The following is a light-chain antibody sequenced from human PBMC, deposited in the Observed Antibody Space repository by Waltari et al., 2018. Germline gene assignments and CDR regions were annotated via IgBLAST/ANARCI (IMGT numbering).Light chain of an antibody. J-gene: IGLJ2*01. V-gene: IGLV2-14*03. CDR3: NSYTTSRTLVV. CDR1: SSDVGAYNY. Sequence: QSVLTQPASVSGSPGQSITISCTGTSSDVGAYNYVSWYQQHPGKAPKLMIYDVTNRPSGISNRFSASKSGNTASLTISGLQAEDEADYYCNSYTTSRTLVVFGGGTKLTVL. CDR2: DVT.